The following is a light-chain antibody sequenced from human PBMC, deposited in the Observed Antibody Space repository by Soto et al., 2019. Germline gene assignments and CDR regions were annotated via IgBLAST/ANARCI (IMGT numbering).Light chain of an antibody. J-gene: IGLJ2*01. Sequence: QSVLAQSPSASASLGASVKLTCTLSSGHSTYAIAWHQQQPEKGPRYLMKLNSDGSHTKGDGIPERFSGSSSGAERYLSISSLQSEDEADSYCQSWDTGIHRVFGGGTQLTVL. CDR1: SGHSTYA. CDR2: LNSDGSH. V-gene: IGLV4-69*01. CDR3: QSWDTGIHRV.